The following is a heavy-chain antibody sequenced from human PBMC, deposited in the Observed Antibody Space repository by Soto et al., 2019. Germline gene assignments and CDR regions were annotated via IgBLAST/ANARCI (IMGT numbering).Heavy chain of an antibody. D-gene: IGHD3-10*01. CDR2: INADGSVT. V-gene: IGHV3-74*03. Sequence: EVQLVESGGGLVQPGESPRLSCAASGFTFSSYWMHWVRQAPGKGLVWVSRINADGSVTTYADSVKGRFTIYRDNAKNTLYLQMNSLRAEDTAVYYCARARSLWFRDYWGQGTLVTVSS. CDR1: GFTFSSYW. CDR3: ARARSLWFRDY. J-gene: IGHJ4*02.